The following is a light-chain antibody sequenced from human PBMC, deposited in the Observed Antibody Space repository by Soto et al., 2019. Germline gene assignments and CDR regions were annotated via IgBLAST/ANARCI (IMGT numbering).Light chain of an antibody. Sequence: QSALTQPASVSGSPGQSITISCTGTSSDVGGYKYVSWYQQHPGKAPKLIIYEVMNRPSGVSDRFSGSKSGNTASLTISGLQAEDEADYYCSSYTSTNTWVFGGATKLTVL. J-gene: IGLJ3*02. CDR2: EVM. CDR3: SSYTSTNTWV. CDR1: SSDVGGYKY. V-gene: IGLV2-14*01.